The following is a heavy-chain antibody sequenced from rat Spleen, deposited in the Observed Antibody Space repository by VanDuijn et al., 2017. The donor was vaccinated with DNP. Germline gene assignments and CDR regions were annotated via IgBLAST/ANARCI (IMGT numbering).Heavy chain of an antibody. CDR1: GFSFSDYY. CDR3: ARWYNSGYYFDY. V-gene: IGHV5-22*01. CDR2: IRFDCGTT. Sequence: EVQLVESGGGLVLLGRSLTLSCAASGFSFSDYYMAWVRQSPTKGLQWVAYIRFDCGTTYYGDSVKGRFTIFRDNARNTLYLQMNSLRSEDMATYYCARWYNSGYYFDYWGQGVMVTVSS. D-gene: IGHD4-3*01. J-gene: IGHJ2*01.